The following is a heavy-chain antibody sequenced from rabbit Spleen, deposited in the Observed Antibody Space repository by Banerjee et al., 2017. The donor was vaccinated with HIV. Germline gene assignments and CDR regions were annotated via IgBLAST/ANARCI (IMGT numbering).Heavy chain of an antibody. V-gene: IGHV1S7*01. Sequence: TLSSYYMNWVRQAPGKGLEWIGYIDPVFGITYYANWVNGRFSISRENAQNTVFLQMTSLTAADTATYFCAREKSGNYGYDLWGQGTLVTVS. CDR3: AREKSGNYGYDL. CDR2: IDPVFGIT. CDR1: TLSSYY. D-gene: IGHD6-1*01. J-gene: IGHJ3*01.